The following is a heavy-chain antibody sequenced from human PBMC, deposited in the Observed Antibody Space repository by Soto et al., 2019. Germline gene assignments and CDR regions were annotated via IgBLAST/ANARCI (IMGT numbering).Heavy chain of an antibody. D-gene: IGHD5-18*01. V-gene: IGHV4-34*01. CDR3: ARGGLDTAIVSEYYYYGMDV. Sequence: PSETLSLTCAVYGGSFSGYYWSWIRQPPGMGLEWIGEVNHGGSAKYSPSLKSRLTISVDTSKNQFSLKLTSVTAADTAVYYCARGGLDTAIVSEYYYYGMDVWRQGTTVTVSS. J-gene: IGHJ6*02. CDR1: GGSFSGYY. CDR2: VNHGGSA.